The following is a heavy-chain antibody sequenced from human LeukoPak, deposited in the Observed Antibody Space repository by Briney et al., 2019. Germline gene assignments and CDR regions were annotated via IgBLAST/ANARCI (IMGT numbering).Heavy chain of an antibody. CDR1: GYTFTSYY. J-gene: IGHJ4*02. CDR2: IVVGSGNT. CDR3: AAESPNSSGWYDY. V-gene: IGHV1-58*02. Sequence: SVKVSCKSSGYTFTSYYMYWVRQAPGQGLEWIGWIVVGSGNTNYAQGFQERVTITRDMSTSTAYMELSSLRSEDTAVYYCAAESPNSSGWYDYWGQGTLVTVSS. D-gene: IGHD6-19*01.